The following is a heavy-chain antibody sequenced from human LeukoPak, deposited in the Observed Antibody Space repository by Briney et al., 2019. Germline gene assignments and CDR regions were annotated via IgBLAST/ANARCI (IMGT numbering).Heavy chain of an antibody. CDR1: GGSISSSSYY. V-gene: IGHV4-39*01. D-gene: IGHD5-18*01. CDR3: ARHRDTAMVSYYYYYMDV. CDR2: IYYSGST. Sequence: ASETLSLTCTVSGGSISSSSYYWGWIRQPPGKGLEWIGSIYYSGSTYYNPPLKSRVTISVDTSKNQFSLKLSSVTAADTAVYYCARHRDTAMVSYYYYYMDVWGKGTTVTVSS. J-gene: IGHJ6*03.